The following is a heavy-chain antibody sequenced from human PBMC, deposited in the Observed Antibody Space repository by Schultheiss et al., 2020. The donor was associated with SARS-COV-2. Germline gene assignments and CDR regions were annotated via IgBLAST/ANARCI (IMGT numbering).Heavy chain of an antibody. CDR3: ARDHHIYGTGY. Sequence: SETLSLTCTVSGGSISSGDYYWSWIRQPPGKGLEWIGYIYYSGSTYYNPSLKSRVTISVDTSKNQFSLKLSSLTDADTAIYYCARDHHIYGTGYWGQGTLVTVSS. CDR1: GGSISSGDYY. J-gene: IGHJ4*02. D-gene: IGHD1-1*01. CDR2: IYYSGST. V-gene: IGHV4-30-4*01.